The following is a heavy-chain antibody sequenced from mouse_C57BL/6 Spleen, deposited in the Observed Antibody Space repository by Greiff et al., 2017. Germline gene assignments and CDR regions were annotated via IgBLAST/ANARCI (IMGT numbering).Heavy chain of an antibody. Sequence: VQLQQSGPELVKPGASVTIPCKASGYTFTDYNMDWVKQSHGKSLEGIGDINPNNGGTIYNQKFKGKATLTVDKSSSTAYMELRSLTSEDTAVYYCARPYYYGSSPYWYFDVWGTGTTVTVSS. J-gene: IGHJ1*03. CDR3: ARPYYYGSSPYWYFDV. CDR1: GYTFTDYN. CDR2: INPNNGGT. V-gene: IGHV1-18*01. D-gene: IGHD1-1*01.